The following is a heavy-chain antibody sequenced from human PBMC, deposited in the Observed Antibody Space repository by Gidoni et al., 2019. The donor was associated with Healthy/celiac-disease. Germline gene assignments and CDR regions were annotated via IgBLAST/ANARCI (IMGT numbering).Heavy chain of an antibody. V-gene: IGHV1-46*03. J-gene: IGHJ5*02. CDR2: INPSGGST. Sequence: QVQLVQSGAEVKKPGASVKVSCKASGYTFPSYYMHWVRQAPGQGLEWMGIINPSGGSTSYAQKCQGRVTMTRDTSTSTVYMELSSLRSEDTAVYYCARDSSYGSGSYYNKNWFDPWGQGTLVTVSS. CDR3: ARDSSYGSGSYYNKNWFDP. D-gene: IGHD3-10*01. CDR1: GYTFPSYY.